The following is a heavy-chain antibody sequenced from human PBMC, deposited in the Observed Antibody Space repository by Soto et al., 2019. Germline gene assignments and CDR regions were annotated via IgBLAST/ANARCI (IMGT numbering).Heavy chain of an antibody. Sequence: GGSLRLSCAASGFTFSSYAMSWVRQAPGKGLEWVSAISGSGGSTYYADSVKGRFTISRDNSKNTLYLQMNSLRAEDTAVYYCAKNPPEIYGDSPSFYFDYWGQGTLVTVSS. CDR1: GFTFSSYA. D-gene: IGHD4-17*01. J-gene: IGHJ4*02. V-gene: IGHV3-23*01. CDR3: AKNPPEIYGDSPSFYFDY. CDR2: ISGSGGST.